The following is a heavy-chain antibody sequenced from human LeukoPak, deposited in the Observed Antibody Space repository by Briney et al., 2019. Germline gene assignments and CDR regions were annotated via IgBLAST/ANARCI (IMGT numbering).Heavy chain of an antibody. CDR2: ISSSSSTI. J-gene: IGHJ4*02. V-gene: IGHV3-48*01. CDR1: GFTFSSYS. Sequence: GGSLRLSCAASGFTFSSYSMNWVRQAPGKGLEWVSYISSSSSTIYYADSVKGRFTISRDNAKNSLYLQMNSLRAEDTAVYYCARAPGIAAAGTFDYWGQGTLVTVSS. D-gene: IGHD6-13*01. CDR3: ARAPGIAAAGTFDY.